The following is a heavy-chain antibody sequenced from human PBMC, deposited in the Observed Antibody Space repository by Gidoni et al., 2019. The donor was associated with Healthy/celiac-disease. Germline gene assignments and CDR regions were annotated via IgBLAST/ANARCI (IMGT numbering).Heavy chain of an antibody. J-gene: IGHJ4*02. Sequence: DVQLEVSGGGLVQPGRSLRLSCAASGFTFDDYAMHWVRQDPGKGLEWVSGISWNSGSIGYADSVKGRFTISRDNAKNSLYLQMNSLRAEDTALYYCAKGYSYGNAMSDYWGQGTLVTVSS. V-gene: IGHV3-9*01. D-gene: IGHD5-18*01. CDR2: ISWNSGSI. CDR1: GFTFDDYA. CDR3: AKGYSYGNAMSDY.